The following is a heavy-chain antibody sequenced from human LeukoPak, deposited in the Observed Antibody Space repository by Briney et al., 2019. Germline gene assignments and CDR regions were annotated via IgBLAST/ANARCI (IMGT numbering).Heavy chain of an antibody. Sequence: GGSLRLSCAASGFTFSSYSMNWVRQAPGKGLEWVSSISSSSSYIYYADSVKGRFTISRDNAKNSLYLQMNSLRAEDTAVYYCARGRDNYYFGMDVWGQGTTVTVSS. CDR2: ISSSSSYI. D-gene: IGHD3-9*01. J-gene: IGHJ6*02. V-gene: IGHV3-21*01. CDR1: GFTFSSYS. CDR3: ARGRDNYYFGMDV.